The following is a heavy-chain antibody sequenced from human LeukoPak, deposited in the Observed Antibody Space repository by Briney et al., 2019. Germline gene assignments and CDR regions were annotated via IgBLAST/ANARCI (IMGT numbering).Heavy chain of an antibody. V-gene: IGHV1-18*01. D-gene: IGHD1-1*01. Sequence: GASVKVSCKASGYTFTSYGISWVRQAPGQGLEWMGWISAYNGNTNYAQKLQGRVTMTTDTSTSTAYMELRSLRSEDTAVYYCATRLEPRDYYYYMDVWGKGTTVTVSS. CDR3: ATRLEPRDYYYYMDV. J-gene: IGHJ6*03. CDR1: GYTFTSYG. CDR2: ISAYNGNT.